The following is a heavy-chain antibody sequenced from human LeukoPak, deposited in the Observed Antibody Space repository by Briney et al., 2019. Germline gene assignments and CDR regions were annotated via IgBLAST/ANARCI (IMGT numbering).Heavy chain of an antibody. Sequence: GGSLRLSCAASGFTFSSYWMSWVRQAPGKGLEWVANIKQDGSEKYYVDSVKGRFTISRDNAKNSLYLQMNSLRVEDTAVYYCAKDHITMIVAHAFDIWGQGTMVTVSS. CDR1: GFTFSSYW. CDR3: AKDHITMIVAHAFDI. D-gene: IGHD3-22*01. V-gene: IGHV3-7*03. CDR2: IKQDGSEK. J-gene: IGHJ3*02.